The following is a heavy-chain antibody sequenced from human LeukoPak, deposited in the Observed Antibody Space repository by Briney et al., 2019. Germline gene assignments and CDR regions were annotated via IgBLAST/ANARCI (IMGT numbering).Heavy chain of an antibody. CDR1: SGSFDTYY. D-gene: IGHD4-17*01. J-gene: IGHJ4*02. CDR3: ARHSWVNGYFDY. V-gene: IGHV4-59*08. CDR2: PYDSGTT. Sequence: SETLSLTCTVSSGSFDTYYWSWIRQPPGKGLEWIGYPYDSGTTHYNPSLKSRVTISLDRSKNQVSLNLSSVTAADTALYYCARHSWVNGYFDYWGQGILVTVSS.